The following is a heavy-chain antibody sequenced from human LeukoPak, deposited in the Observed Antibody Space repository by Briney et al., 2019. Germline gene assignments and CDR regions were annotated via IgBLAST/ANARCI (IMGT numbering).Heavy chain of an antibody. V-gene: IGHV3-23*01. CDR1: GFTFSSYA. Sequence: GGSLRLSCAASGFTFSSYAMSWVRQAPGKGLEWVSAISGSGGSTYYADSVKGRFTISRDNAKNSLYLQMNSLRAEDTAVYYCARDRVGATFDYWGQGTLVTVSS. CDR2: ISGSGGST. CDR3: ARDRVGATFDY. D-gene: IGHD1-26*01. J-gene: IGHJ4*02.